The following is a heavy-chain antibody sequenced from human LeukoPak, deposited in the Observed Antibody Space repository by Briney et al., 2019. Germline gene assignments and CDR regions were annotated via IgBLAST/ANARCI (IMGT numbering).Heavy chain of an antibody. Sequence: GSLRLSCAASGFAFSSYSMNWVRQAPGKGLEWVAVISYDGSNKYYADSVKGRFTISRDNSKNTLYLQMNSLRAEDTAVYYCARSPVVMVRGVSTSAFDIWGQGTMVTVSS. CDR1: GFAFSSYS. D-gene: IGHD3-10*01. V-gene: IGHV3-30*03. CDR2: ISYDGSNK. J-gene: IGHJ3*02. CDR3: ARSPVVMVRGVSTSAFDI.